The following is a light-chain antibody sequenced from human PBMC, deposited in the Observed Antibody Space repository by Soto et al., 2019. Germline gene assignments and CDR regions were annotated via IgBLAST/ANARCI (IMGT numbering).Light chain of an antibody. V-gene: IGKV4-1*01. J-gene: IGKJ2*01. Sequence: DIVMTQSPESLAVSLGERATINCKSSQSILYSTNNTNYLGWYQQKPGHPPRLLIYWASTRESGVPDRFSGSGSRTDFTLTISSLQAEDGAVYYCQQYYSIPYTCGQGTKLEIK. CDR2: WAS. CDR3: QQYYSIPYT. CDR1: QSILYSTNNTNY.